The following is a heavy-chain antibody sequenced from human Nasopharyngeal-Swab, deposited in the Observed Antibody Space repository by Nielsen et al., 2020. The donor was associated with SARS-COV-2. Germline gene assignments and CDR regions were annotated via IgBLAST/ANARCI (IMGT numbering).Heavy chain of an antibody. CDR3: ARTFCTTSSCSYYFDS. Sequence: SETLSLTCTVSGGSISSSSHFWGWIRQPPGKGLEWMGSFFLGGAPSYNPSLKSRVTISVDTPKNQLSLRLSSVTAADTAVYYCARTFCTTSSCSYYFDSWGQGNLVTVSS. CDR1: GGSISSSSHF. CDR2: FFLGGAP. D-gene: IGHD2-2*01. V-gene: IGHV4-39*01. J-gene: IGHJ4*02.